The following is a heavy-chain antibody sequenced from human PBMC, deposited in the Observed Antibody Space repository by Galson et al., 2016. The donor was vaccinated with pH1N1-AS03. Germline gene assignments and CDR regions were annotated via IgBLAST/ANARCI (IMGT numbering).Heavy chain of an antibody. CDR3: AHSVITTVREPSYYFES. Sequence: PALVKPTQTLTLTCTFSGFSLTTSGVGVAWIRQPPGKALEWLALLYWDDDQRYSPSLKSRLNITKDTSKNQVVLTLPTMDPVYTATYYCAHSVITTVREPSYYFESWGQGTLVTVSS. D-gene: IGHD3-10*01. CDR2: LYWDDDQ. CDR1: GFSLTTSGVG. V-gene: IGHV2-5*02. J-gene: IGHJ4*02.